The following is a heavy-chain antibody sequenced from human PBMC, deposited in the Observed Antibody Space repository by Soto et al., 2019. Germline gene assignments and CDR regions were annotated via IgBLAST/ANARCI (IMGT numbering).Heavy chain of an antibody. Sequence: SETLSLTCTVSGGSISSSSYYWGWIRQPPGKGLEWIGSIYYSGSTYYNPSLKSRVAISVDTSKNQFSLKLSSVTAADTAVYYCAILGSSGENWFDPWGQGTLVTVSS. D-gene: IGHD3-10*01. CDR3: AILGSSGENWFDP. CDR1: GGSISSSSYY. J-gene: IGHJ5*02. V-gene: IGHV4-39*01. CDR2: IYYSGST.